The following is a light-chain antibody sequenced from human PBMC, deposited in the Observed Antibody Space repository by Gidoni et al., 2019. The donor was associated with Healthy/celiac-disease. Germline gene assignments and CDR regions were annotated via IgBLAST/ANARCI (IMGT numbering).Light chain of an antibody. CDR1: SSDVGGYNY. V-gene: IGLV2-11*01. Sequence: QSALTPPRSVSGSPGPSVTISCTGTSSDVGGYNYVSWYQQHPGKAPKLMIYDVSKRPSGVPDRFSGSKSGNTASLTISGLQAEDEADYYCSSYAGSYTFGVFGGGTKLTVL. CDR2: DVS. CDR3: SSYAGSYTFGV. J-gene: IGLJ2*01.